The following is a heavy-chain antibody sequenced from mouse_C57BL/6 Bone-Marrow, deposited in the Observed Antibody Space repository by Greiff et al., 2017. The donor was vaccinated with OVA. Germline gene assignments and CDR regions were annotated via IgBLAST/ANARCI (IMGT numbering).Heavy chain of an antibody. J-gene: IGHJ3*01. CDR3: ARDRDDGYYERFAY. V-gene: IGHV3-6*01. Sequence: EVQLVESGPGLVKPSQSLSLTCSVTGYSITSGYYWNWIRQFPGNKLEWMGYISYDGSNNYNPSLKNRISITRDTSKNQFFLKLDSVTTEDTATYYCARDRDDGYYERFAYWGQGTLVTVSA. D-gene: IGHD2-3*01. CDR2: ISYDGSN. CDR1: GYSITSGYY.